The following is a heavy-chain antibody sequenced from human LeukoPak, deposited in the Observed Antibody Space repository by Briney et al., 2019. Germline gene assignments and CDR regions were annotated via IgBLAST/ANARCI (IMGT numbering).Heavy chain of an antibody. Sequence: ASVTVSCKASGDTFSSSGITWVRQAPGQGLEWMGMIYPRDGSTSYAQKFQGRVTVTRDTSTSTVHMELSGLRSEDTAVYYCARDQEAFDYWGQGTLVTVSS. J-gene: IGHJ4*02. V-gene: IGHV1-46*01. CDR3: ARDQEAFDY. CDR2: IYPRDGST. CDR1: GDTFSSSG.